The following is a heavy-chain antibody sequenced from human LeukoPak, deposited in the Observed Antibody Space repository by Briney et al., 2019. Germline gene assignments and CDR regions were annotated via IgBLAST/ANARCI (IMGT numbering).Heavy chain of an antibody. D-gene: IGHD3-3*01. J-gene: IGHJ4*02. CDR1: GGSISSYY. CDR3: ARENTIFGVVSPFDY. V-gene: IGHV4-59*12. Sequence: SETLSLTCTVSGGSISSYYWSWIRQPPGKGLEWIGYIYYSGSTNYNPSLKSRVTISVDTSKNQFSLKLSSVTAADTAVYYCARENTIFGVVSPFDYWGQGTLVTVSS. CDR2: IYYSGST.